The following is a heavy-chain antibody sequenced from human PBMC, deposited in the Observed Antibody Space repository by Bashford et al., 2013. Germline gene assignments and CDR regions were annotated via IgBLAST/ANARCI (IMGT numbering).Heavy chain of an antibody. CDR2: IYPGDSDT. D-gene: IGHD2-15*01. V-gene: IGHV5-51*01. Sequence: GESLKISCKGAGYSFTSYWIAWVRQMPGKGLEWMGIIYPGDSDTRYSPAFQGQVTISADKSINTAYLQWSSLKASDTAVYHCVRQDRRYCSGGSCYSIDYWGLGTLVTVSS. CDR1: GYSFTSYW. CDR3: VRQDRRYCSGGSCYSIDY. J-gene: IGHJ4*02.